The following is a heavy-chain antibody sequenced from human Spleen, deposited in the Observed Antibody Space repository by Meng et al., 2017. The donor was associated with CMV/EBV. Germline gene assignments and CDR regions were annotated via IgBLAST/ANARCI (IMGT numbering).Heavy chain of an antibody. CDR3: ARDYQDNTDFWSAPPHMDV. J-gene: IGHJ6*02. Sequence: GESLKISCAASGFAFSDYYMSWIRQAPGKGLEWVSYISSSGSTVYYADSVKGRFTVSRNNARNSLSLQMNSLRAEDTAVYYCARDYQDNTDFWSAPPHMDVWGQGTTVTVSS. D-gene: IGHD3-3*01. V-gene: IGHV3-11*04. CDR2: ISSSGSTV. CDR1: GFAFSDYY.